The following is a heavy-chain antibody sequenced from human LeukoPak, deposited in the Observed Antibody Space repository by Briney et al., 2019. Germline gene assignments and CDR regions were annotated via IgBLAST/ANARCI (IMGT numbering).Heavy chain of an antibody. CDR2: FGHSGTI. Sequence: PGGSLRLSCAASGFHFSAYDMHWVRQAPGEGLEWVAYFGHSGTIYYADSVRGRFTISRDNAKNSLHLQMNSLRADDTAVYYCAGYGDYPYCGQGTPVTVSS. CDR3: AGYGDYPY. V-gene: IGHV3-69-1*01. J-gene: IGHJ4*02. D-gene: IGHD4-17*01. CDR1: GFHFSAYD.